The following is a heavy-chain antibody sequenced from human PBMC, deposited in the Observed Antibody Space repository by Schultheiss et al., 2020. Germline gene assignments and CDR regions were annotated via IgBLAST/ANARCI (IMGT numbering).Heavy chain of an antibody. CDR1: GFTFSTYA. Sequence: GGSLRLSCAASGFTFSTYAMHWVRQAPGKGLEWVAVISYDGTNKYYADSVKGRFTISRDNSKNTLFLQMNSLRAEDTAVYYCARMARAAFDNWGQGTMVTVSS. J-gene: IGHJ3*02. CDR2: ISYDGTNK. D-gene: IGHD5-24*01. CDR3: ARMARAAFDN. V-gene: IGHV3-30-3*01.